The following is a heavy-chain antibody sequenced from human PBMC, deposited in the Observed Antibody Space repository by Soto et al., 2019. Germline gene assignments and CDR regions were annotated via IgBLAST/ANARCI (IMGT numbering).Heavy chain of an antibody. CDR2: ISSSSGRTI. J-gene: IGHJ4*02. Sequence: PGGSLRLSCAASGFTFSDYYMNWIRQAPGKGLEWVSDISSSSGRTIHYADSVKGRFTISRDNAKNSLYLQMNNLRAEDTAVYYCTRQPSSSSGLDYWGQGTLVTVSS. CDR1: GFTFSDYY. CDR3: TRQPSSSSGLDY. V-gene: IGHV3-11*01. D-gene: IGHD6-6*01.